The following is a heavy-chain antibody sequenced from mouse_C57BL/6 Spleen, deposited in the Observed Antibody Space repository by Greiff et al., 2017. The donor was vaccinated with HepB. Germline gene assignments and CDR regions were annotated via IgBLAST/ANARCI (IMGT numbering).Heavy chain of an antibody. J-gene: IGHJ4*01. CDR1: GFNIKDYY. V-gene: IGHV14-2*01. CDR2: IDPEDGET. Sequence: VQLQQSGAELVKPGASVKLSCTASGFNIKDYYMHWVKQRTEQGLEWIGRIDPEDGETKYAPNFQGKATITADTSSNTAYLQLSSLTSEDTAVYYCARGGYDYAMDYWGQGTSVTVSS. CDR3: ARGGYDYAMDY. D-gene: IGHD2-2*01.